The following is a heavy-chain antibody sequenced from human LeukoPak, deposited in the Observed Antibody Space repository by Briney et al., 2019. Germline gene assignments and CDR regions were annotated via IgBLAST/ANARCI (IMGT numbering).Heavy chain of an antibody. CDR2: IYDSGSA. CDR3: ARGQSDAFDI. Sequence: PSQTLSLTCAVSGGSISSDNYYWSWIRQPPGKGLEWIGYIYDSGSAYYNPSPKSRVTISVDTSKNQLSLKLSSVTAADTAVYYCARGQSDAFDIWGQGTMVTVSS. V-gene: IGHV4-30-4*01. CDR1: GGSISSDNYY. J-gene: IGHJ3*02.